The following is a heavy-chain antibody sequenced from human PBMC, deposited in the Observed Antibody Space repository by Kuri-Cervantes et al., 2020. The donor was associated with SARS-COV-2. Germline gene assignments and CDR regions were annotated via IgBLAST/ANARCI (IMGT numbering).Heavy chain of an antibody. V-gene: IGHV2-70*11. CDR1: GFSLTTSGMC. CDR3: ARNSYYYDSSGYYYFDY. J-gene: IGHJ4*02. Sequence: SGPTLVKPTQTLILTCTFSGFSLTTSGMCVAWIRQPPGKALEWLARIDWDDDKYYKTSLNTRLSISKDTSKDQVVLTMTNMDPVDTATYYCARNSYYYDSSGYYYFDYWGQGTLVTVSS. CDR2: IDWDDDK. D-gene: IGHD3-22*01.